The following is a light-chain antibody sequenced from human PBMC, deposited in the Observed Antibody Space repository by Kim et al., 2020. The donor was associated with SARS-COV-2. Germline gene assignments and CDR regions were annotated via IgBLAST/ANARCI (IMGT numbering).Light chain of an antibody. CDR3: GSYGGRKNVV. CDR2: EVT. Sequence: GQSVTISCTGTSSDVGGYNYVSWYQQHPGKAPRRMIYEVTKRPSGVPDRFSGSKSGNTASLTVFGLQAEDEADYYCGSYGGRKNVVFGGGTQLTVL. V-gene: IGLV2-8*01. J-gene: IGLJ3*02. CDR1: SSDVGGYNY.